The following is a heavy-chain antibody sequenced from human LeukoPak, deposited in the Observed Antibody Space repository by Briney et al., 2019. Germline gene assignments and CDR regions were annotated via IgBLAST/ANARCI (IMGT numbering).Heavy chain of an antibody. CDR2: INPNSGGT. J-gene: IGHJ3*02. V-gene: IGHV1-2*02. CDR3: ARDHPPDCSSTSCYGEGAFAFDI. Sequence: ASVKVSCKASGYTFTGYYMHWVRQAPGQGLEWMGWINPNSGGTNYAQKFQGRVTMTRDTSIITAYMELSRLRSDDTAVYYCARDHPPDCSSTSCYGEGAFAFDIWGQGTMVTVSS. D-gene: IGHD2-2*01. CDR1: GYTFTGYY.